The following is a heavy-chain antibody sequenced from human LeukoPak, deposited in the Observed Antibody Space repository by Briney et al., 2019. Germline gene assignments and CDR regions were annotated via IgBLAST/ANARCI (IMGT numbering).Heavy chain of an antibody. V-gene: IGHV1-2*02. Sequence: GSVRVSCKASGYTFTGYYMHWVRQAPGQGVEWMGWINPNSGGTNYAQKLQGRVTITRDTSISTAYMELSRLRSDDTAVYYCARGSRGSYYDYWGQGTLVTVSS. CDR2: INPNSGGT. D-gene: IGHD1-26*01. CDR3: ARGSRGSYYDY. CDR1: GYTFTGYY. J-gene: IGHJ4*02.